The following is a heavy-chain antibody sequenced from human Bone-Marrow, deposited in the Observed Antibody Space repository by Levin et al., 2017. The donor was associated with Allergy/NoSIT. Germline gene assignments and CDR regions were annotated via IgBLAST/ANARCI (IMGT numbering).Heavy chain of an antibody. Sequence: PGGSLRLSCAASGFTFSSYAMHWVRQAPGKGLEWVAVISYDGSNKYYADSVKGRFTFSRDHSKTTLFLQMNSLRAEDTAMYYCARDSSQMSEYDRGCSSTPTSDYSRDVWGHGTPVTVSS. CDR2: ISYDGSNK. J-gene: IGHJ6*02. D-gene: IGHD2-15*01. CDR3: ARDSSQMSEYDRGCSSTPTSDYSRDV. CDR1: GFTFSSYA. V-gene: IGHV3-30*04.